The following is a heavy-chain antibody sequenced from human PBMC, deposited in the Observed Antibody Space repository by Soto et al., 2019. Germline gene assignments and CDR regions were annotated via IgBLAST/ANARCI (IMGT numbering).Heavy chain of an antibody. J-gene: IGHJ4*02. D-gene: IGHD4-17*01. CDR3: AREGMNNYSEYGFDS. CDR2: ISGSGNYT. V-gene: IGHV3-21*01. CDR1: GLTLSISS. Sequence: AACGLTLSISSVTGVRKAPGKGLEWVSSISGSGNYTHYADFLRGRFTISRDNAKTSLYLQMNSLRAEDTAVYFFAREGMNNYSEYGFDSCAQGPVVTRYS.